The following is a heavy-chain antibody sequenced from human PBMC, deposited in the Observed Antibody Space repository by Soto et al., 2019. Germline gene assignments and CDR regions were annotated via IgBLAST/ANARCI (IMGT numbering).Heavy chain of an antibody. CDR2: INPNSGGT. J-gene: IGHJ6*02. D-gene: IGHD3-10*01. CDR1: GYTFTGYY. CDR3: ARAGITMVRGVNYYYYYYGMDV. Sequence: ASVKVSCKASGYTFTGYYMHWARQAPGQGLEWMGWINPNSGGTNYARKFQGWVTMTRDTSISTAYMELSRLRSDDTAVYYCARAGITMVRGVNYYYYYYGMDVWGQGTTVTVSS. V-gene: IGHV1-2*04.